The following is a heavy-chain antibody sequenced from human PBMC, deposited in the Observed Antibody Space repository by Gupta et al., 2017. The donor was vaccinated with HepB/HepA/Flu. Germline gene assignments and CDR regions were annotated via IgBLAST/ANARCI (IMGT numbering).Heavy chain of an antibody. V-gene: IGHV4-59*01. CDR1: GGSMSSYY. J-gene: IGHJ4*02. CDR3: ARVSHPYAPFEY. CDR2: IYNTGNT. Sequence: QVQLQESGPELVKPSETLSLTCTVSGGSMSSYYWTWLRQPPEKGLEWIGYIYNTGNTNYNPSLKSRVTISVDTSKNQFSLKLTSVTTADTAVYYCARVSHPYAPFEYWGQGTLVTVSS.